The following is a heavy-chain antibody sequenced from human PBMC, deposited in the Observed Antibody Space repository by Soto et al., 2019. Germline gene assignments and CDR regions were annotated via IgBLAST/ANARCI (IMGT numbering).Heavy chain of an antibody. Sequence: ASVKVSCKASGNTFTSYDINWVRQATGHGLEWMGWINSNSGNIGYAQKFQGRVTMTRDTAIRTAYMEVSRLRSDDTAVYYCARADYGSGSYPAFDFDYWGQGTLVTVSS. V-gene: IGHV1-8*01. J-gene: IGHJ4*02. CDR1: GNTFTSYD. CDR2: INSNSGNI. D-gene: IGHD3-10*01. CDR3: ARADYGSGSYPAFDFDY.